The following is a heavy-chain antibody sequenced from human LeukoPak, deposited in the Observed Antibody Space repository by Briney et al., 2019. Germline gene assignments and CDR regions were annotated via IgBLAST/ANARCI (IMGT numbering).Heavy chain of an antibody. V-gene: IGHV4-59*01. CDR2: IYYTGST. CDR3: ARGFRGASFDY. J-gene: IGHJ4*02. CDR1: GFTFSSYW. Sequence: GSLRLSCAASGFTFSSYWMSWIRQSPGKGLESLGYIYYTGSTNYNPSLKSRVTMSVDTSRNQFFLRLSSVTAADTAVYYCARGFRGASFDYWGQGTLVTVSS. D-gene: IGHD1-26*01.